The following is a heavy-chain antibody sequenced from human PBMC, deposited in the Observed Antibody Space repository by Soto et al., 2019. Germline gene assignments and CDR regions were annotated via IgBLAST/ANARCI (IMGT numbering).Heavy chain of an antibody. CDR2: IYPSDSDT. J-gene: IGHJ4*02. V-gene: IGHV5-51*01. CDR3: ARGGVSTRTFDY. CDR1: GYNFAGYW. D-gene: IGHD3-3*01. Sequence: PGESLKISCKGSGYNFAGYWIAWVRQMPGKGLELMGIIYPSDSDTRYRPSFQGRVTISADKSISSAYLQWSSLRASDTAMYYCARGGVSTRTFDYWGQGTPVTV.